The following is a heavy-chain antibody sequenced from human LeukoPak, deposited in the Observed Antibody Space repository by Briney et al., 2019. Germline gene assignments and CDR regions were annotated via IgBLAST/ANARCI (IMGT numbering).Heavy chain of an antibody. CDR3: ASYGGNYGNRLWFDP. Sequence: ASVKVSCKASGYTFTGYYMHWVRQAPGQGLEWMGWINPNSGGTNYAQKFQGRVTMTRDTSISTAYMELSRLRSDDTAVYYCASYGGNYGNRLWFDPWGQGTLVTVSS. CDR2: INPNSGGT. J-gene: IGHJ5*02. V-gene: IGHV1-2*02. D-gene: IGHD2/OR15-2a*01. CDR1: GYTFTGYY.